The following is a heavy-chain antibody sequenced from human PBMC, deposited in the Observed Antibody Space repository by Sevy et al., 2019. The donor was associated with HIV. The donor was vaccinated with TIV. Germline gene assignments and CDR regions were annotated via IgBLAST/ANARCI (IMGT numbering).Heavy chain of an antibody. CDR1: GFTFSTYA. V-gene: IGHV3-23*01. J-gene: IGHJ6*02. CDR3: AKGGSGGIDHYGMDV. CDR2: ISDSGGST. D-gene: IGHD6-25*01. Sequence: GGSLRLSCAASGFTFSTYAMSWVRQTPGKGLQWVSVISDSGGSTYYADSVQGRFTISRDNSKDTLYLEMKSLRLEDTAIYYCAKGGSGGIDHYGMDVWGQGTTVTVSS.